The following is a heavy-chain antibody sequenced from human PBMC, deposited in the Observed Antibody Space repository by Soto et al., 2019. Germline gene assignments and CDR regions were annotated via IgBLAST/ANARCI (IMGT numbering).Heavy chain of an antibody. CDR3: ARVGGSGYDYGYYYGMDV. D-gene: IGHD5-12*01. J-gene: IGHJ6*02. CDR1: GGTFSSYA. V-gene: IGHV1-69*01. CDR2: IIPIFGTA. Sequence: QVQLVQSGAEVKKPGSSVKVSCKASGGTFSSYAISWVRQAPGQGLEWMGGIIPIFGTANYAQKFQGRVTITADESTSTAYMELSSLRSEDTAVYYCARVGGSGYDYGYYYGMDVWGQGTTVTVSS.